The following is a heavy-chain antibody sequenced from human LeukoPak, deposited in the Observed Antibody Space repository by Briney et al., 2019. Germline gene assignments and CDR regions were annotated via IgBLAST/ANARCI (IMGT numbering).Heavy chain of an antibody. Sequence: QTGGSLRLSCAASGFTFTTYWMTWVRQAPGKGLEWVSNIKEDGSEKYYVDSVKGRFTISRDNAKNSLYLQMNSLRAEDTAVYYCATGRYCRGNTCFFDYWGQGTLLTVSS. CDR2: IKEDGSEK. J-gene: IGHJ4*02. D-gene: IGHD2-15*01. V-gene: IGHV3-7*05. CDR1: GFTFTTYW. CDR3: ATGRYCRGNTCFFDY.